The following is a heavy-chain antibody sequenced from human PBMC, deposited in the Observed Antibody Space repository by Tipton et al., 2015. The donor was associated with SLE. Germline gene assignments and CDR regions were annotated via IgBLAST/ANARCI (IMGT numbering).Heavy chain of an antibody. D-gene: IGHD1-1*01. CDR2: IYYSGST. J-gene: IGHJ4*02. CDR3: ARGSTGFDY. Sequence: LRLSCAVYGGSFSGYYWSWIRQPPGKGLEWIGSIYYSGSTYYNPSLKSRVTISVDTSKNQFSLKLSSVTAADTAVYYCARGSTGFDYWGQGTLVTVSS. V-gene: IGHV4-34*01. CDR1: GGSFSGYY.